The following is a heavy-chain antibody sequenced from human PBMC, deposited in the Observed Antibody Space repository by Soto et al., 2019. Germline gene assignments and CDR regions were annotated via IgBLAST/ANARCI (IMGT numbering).Heavy chain of an antibody. CDR1: GGSFSGYY. V-gene: IGHV4-34*01. D-gene: IGHD4-17*01. CDR2: INHSGST. CDR3: ARETVTTSEVY. J-gene: IGHJ4*02. Sequence: QVQLQQWGAGLLKPSETLSLTCAVYGGSFSGYYWSWIRQPPGKGLEWIGEINHSGSTNYNPSLKSRVTISEDTSKNQFALKLSSVTAADTAVYYCARETVTTSEVYWGQGSLVTVSS.